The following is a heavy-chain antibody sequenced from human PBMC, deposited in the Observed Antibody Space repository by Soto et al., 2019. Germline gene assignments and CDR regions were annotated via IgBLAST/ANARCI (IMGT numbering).Heavy chain of an antibody. V-gene: IGHV3-74*01. CDR1: EFSFSSSW. J-gene: IGHJ4*02. D-gene: IGHD2-15*01. Sequence: PGGSLRLSCLVSEFSFSSSWMHWVRQGPGKGLMWVSRMNNDGTTTQYADSVKGRFTTSRDNANNMLYLQMSSLRAEDTGLYYCVTAWSEYWGQGTLVTVYS. CDR2: MNNDGTTT. CDR3: VTAWSEY.